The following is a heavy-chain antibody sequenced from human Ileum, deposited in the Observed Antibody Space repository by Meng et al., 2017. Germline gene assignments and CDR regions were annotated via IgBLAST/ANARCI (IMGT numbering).Heavy chain of an antibody. CDR3: DDS. Sequence: QVQLQESGPGLVKPSETLSLTCTVSGGSISTFYWSWLRQPPGKGLEWIGYIYYGGRTNYNPSLKSRVTISGDSCERLNKAASAPKHSFLGPPLWPDDSWGQGTLVTVSS. J-gene: IGHJ4*02. CDR2: IYYGGRT. V-gene: IGHV4-59*01. D-gene: IGHD3-10*01. CDR1: GGSISTFY.